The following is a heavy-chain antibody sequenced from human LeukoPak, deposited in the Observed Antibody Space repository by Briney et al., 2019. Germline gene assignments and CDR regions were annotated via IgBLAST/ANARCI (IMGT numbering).Heavy chain of an antibody. CDR3: ARHAGYCTGGKCYSFYYFDC. CDR2: IQPGDSDT. Sequence: PGESLNISFKASGYTFTNYWIGWARHMPGKGLEWMGIIQPGDSDTRYRTSLQGQVTMSVDESTSTAYLHWTSLKASDTAIYYCARHAGYCTGGKCYSFYYFDCWGQGTLVTVSS. V-gene: IGHV5-51*01. CDR1: GYTFTNYW. D-gene: IGHD2-15*01. J-gene: IGHJ4*02.